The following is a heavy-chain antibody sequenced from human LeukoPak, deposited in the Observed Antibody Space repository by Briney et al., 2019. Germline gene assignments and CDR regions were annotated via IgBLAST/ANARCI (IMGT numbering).Heavy chain of an antibody. D-gene: IGHD6-6*01. CDR1: GGSFSGYY. CDR3: ARLGAYSSSRGYYYYMDV. V-gene: IGHV4-34*01. Sequence: PSETLSLTCAVYGGSFSGYYWSWIRQPPGRGLEWIWEINHSGSTNYNPSLKSRVTISVDTSKNQFSLKLSSVTAADTAVYYCARLGAYSSSRGYYYYMDVWGKGTTVTVSS. J-gene: IGHJ6*03. CDR2: INHSGST.